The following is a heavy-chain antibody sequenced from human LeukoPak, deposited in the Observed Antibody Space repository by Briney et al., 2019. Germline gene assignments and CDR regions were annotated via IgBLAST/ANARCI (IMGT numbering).Heavy chain of an antibody. CDR1: GGSISSSSYY. CDR2: IYYSGST. V-gene: IGHV4-39*07. J-gene: IGHJ3*02. CDR3: ARDKQNFWSGYYTYDAFDI. D-gene: IGHD3-3*01. Sequence: SETLSLTCTVSGGSISSSSYYWGWIRQPPGKGLEWIGSIYYSGSTYYNPSLKSRVTISVDTSKNQFSLRLSSVTAADTAIYYCARDKQNFWSGYYTYDAFDIWGQGTMVTVSS.